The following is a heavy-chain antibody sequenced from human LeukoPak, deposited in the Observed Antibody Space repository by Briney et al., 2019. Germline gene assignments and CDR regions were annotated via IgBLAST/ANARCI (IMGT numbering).Heavy chain of an antibody. V-gene: IGHV3-7*01. CDR3: ARDEYSPPWAFDF. Sequence: PGGSLGLSCAASGFIFSNYWMTWVRQAPGKGLEWVANIKQDGSEKYYVDSVKGRFTISRDNAKNSLFLQMNSLRAEDTAVYYCARDEYSPPWAFDFWGQGTMVTVSS. D-gene: IGHD5-12*01. CDR1: GFIFSNYW. CDR2: IKQDGSEK. J-gene: IGHJ3*01.